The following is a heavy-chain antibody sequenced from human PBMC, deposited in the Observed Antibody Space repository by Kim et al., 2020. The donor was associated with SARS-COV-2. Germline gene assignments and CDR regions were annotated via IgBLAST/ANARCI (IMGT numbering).Heavy chain of an antibody. J-gene: IGHJ4*02. Sequence: GGSLRLSCAVSGFIFSGFGLSWVRQAPGKGLEWVSSISADDDSAYYADSVKGRFTISRDNSKNTLYLQMTSLRTEDTAIYYCAKESKLRGVMEDWGQGT. D-gene: IGHD3-10*01. CDR3: AKESKLRGVMED. CDR2: ISADDDSA. CDR1: GFIFSGFG. V-gene: IGHV3-23*01.